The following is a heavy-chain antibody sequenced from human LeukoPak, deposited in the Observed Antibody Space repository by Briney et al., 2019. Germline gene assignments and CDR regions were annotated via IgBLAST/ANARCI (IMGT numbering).Heavy chain of an antibody. J-gene: IGHJ5*02. D-gene: IGHD6-13*01. CDR3: ARDLTGPPVPAAGRYNWFDP. Sequence: LSETLSLTCTISGDSISSYYWGWIRQPPGKGLEWIGSIYYSGSTYYNPSLKSRVTISVDTSKNQFSLKLSSVTAADTAVYYCARDLTGPPVPAAGRYNWFDPWGQGTLVTVSS. CDR1: GDSISSYY. CDR2: IYYSGST. V-gene: IGHV4-39*07.